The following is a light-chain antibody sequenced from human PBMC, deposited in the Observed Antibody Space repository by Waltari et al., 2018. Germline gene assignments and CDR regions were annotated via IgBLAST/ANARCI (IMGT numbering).Light chain of an antibody. V-gene: IGLV2-14*03. Sequence: QSALTQPASVSGSPGQSIPIPCTGTSSDVGSFNYVPWYQQPPGKAPKLMIYDVSYRPSGVSNRFSGSKSGNTASLTISGLQAEDEADYYCSSYITTNTLELFGGGTSLTVL. CDR1: SSDVGSFNY. J-gene: IGLJ2*01. CDR3: SSYITTNTLEL. CDR2: DVS.